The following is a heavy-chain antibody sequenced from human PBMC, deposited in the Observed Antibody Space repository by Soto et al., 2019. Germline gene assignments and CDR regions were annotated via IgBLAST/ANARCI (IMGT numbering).Heavy chain of an antibody. D-gene: IGHD6-19*01. CDR2: INPSGGST. CDR3: AKSGYSGGPTLYLQH. Sequence: ASVKVSCKASGYTFTSYYMHWVRQAPGQGLEWMGIINPSGGSTSYAQKFQGRVTMTRDTSTSTVYMEMSSLRSEDTAVYYCAKSGYSGGPTLYLQHWGQGTLVTVSS. CDR1: GYTFTSYY. J-gene: IGHJ1*01. V-gene: IGHV1-46*01.